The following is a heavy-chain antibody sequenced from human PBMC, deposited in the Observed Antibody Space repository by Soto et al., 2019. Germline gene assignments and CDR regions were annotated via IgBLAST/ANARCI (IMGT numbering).Heavy chain of an antibody. D-gene: IGHD6-19*01. V-gene: IGHV4-59*08. Sequence: PSETLSLTCTVSGGSISSYYWSWIRQPPGKGLEWIGYIYYSGSTNYNPSLKSRVTISVDTSKNQFSLKLSSVTAADTAVYYCARQMQQWLIDSWGQGTLVTVPQ. J-gene: IGHJ4*02. CDR3: ARQMQQWLIDS. CDR2: IYYSGST. CDR1: GGSISSYY.